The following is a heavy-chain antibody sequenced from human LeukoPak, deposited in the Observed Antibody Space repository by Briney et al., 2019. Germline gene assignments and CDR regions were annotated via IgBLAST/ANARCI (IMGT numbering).Heavy chain of an antibody. D-gene: IGHD1-20*01. J-gene: IGHJ6*03. V-gene: IGHV1-2*06. CDR3: ARGGAYNWNYHYYYYMDV. CDR2: INPNSGGT. CDR1: GYTFTGYY. Sequence: ASVKVSCKASGYTFTGYYMHWVRQAPGQGLEWMGRINPNSGGTNYAQKFQGRVTMTRDTSISTAYMELSRLRSDDTAVYYCARGGAYNWNYHYYYYMDVWRKGTTVTVSS.